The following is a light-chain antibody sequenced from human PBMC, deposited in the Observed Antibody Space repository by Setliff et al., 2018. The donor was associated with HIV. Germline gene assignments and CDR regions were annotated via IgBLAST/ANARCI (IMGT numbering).Light chain of an antibody. Sequence: SALTQPASVSGSPGQSITISCTGTSSDVGGYNYVSWYQQHPGKAPQLIIYEVRNRPSGVSNRFSGSKSGNTASLTISGLQAEDEADYYCSSYAISNTLPFGTGTKVTVL. J-gene: IGLJ1*01. CDR3: SSYAISNTLP. CDR2: EVR. CDR1: SSDVGGYNY. V-gene: IGLV2-14*01.